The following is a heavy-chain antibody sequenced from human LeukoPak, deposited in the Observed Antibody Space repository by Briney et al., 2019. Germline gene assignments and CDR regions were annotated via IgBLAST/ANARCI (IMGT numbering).Heavy chain of an antibody. CDR1: GASVSSGSYY. CDR3: ARARTVDTVVTALFDY. Sequence: SETLSLTCTVSGASVSSGSYYWSWIRQPPGKGLEWIGYIYYSGSTNYNPSLKSRVTISVDTSKNQFSLKLSSVTAADTAVYYCARARTVDTVVTALFDYWGQGTLVTVSS. J-gene: IGHJ4*02. CDR2: IYYSGST. D-gene: IGHD4-23*01. V-gene: IGHV4-61*01.